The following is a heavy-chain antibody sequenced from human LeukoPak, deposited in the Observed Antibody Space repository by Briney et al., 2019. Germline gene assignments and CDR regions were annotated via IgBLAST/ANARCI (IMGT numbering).Heavy chain of an antibody. CDR3: AREKLTPSRWFDP. V-gene: IGHV4-30-4*01. CDR1: GGSISSGDYY. J-gene: IGHJ5*01. CDR2: IYYSGST. Sequence: SETLSLTCTVSGGSISSGDYYWSWIRQPPGKGLEWIGYIYYSGSTYYNPSLKSRVTISVDTSKNQFSLKLSSVTDADTAVYFCAREKLTPSRWFDPWGPGTLVTVSS. D-gene: IGHD3-9*01.